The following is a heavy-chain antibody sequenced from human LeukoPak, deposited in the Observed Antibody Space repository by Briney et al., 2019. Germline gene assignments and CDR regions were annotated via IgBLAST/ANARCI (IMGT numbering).Heavy chain of an antibody. CDR2: TRSNSYGGTT. V-gene: IGHV3-49*03. CDR1: GFTFGDYA. Sequence: GGSLRLSCTASGFTFGDYAMTWFRQAPGKGLEWVGFTRSNSYGGTTQYAASVKGTFTISRDDSKSIAYLQMNSLKTEDTAVYYCSRPGGSGNYWYFDLWGRGTLVTVSS. D-gene: IGHD2-15*01. CDR3: SRPGGSGNYWYFDL. J-gene: IGHJ2*01.